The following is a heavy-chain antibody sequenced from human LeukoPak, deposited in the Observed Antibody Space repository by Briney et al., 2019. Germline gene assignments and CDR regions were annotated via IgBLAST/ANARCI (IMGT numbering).Heavy chain of an antibody. J-gene: IGHJ4*02. CDR2: INPNSGGT. D-gene: IGHD3-3*01. CDR3: AATEDFWSGYSFDY. CDR1: GYTFTGYY. V-gene: IGHV1-2*02. Sequence: GASVKVSCKASGYTFTGYYMHWVRQAPGQGLEWMGWINPNSGGTNYAQKFQGRVTMTRDTSISTAYMELSRLRSDDTAVYYCAATEDFWSGYSFDYWGQGTLVTVSS.